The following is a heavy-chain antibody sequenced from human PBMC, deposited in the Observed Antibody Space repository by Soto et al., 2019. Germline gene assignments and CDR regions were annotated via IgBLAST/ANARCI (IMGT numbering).Heavy chain of an antibody. J-gene: IGHJ4*02. D-gene: IGHD5-12*01. CDR2: ITSSSSNFT. CDR1: GFAFSDYY. Sequence: GGSLRLSCEASGFAFSDYYMSWIRQAPGKGLEWVAYITSSSSNFTNYADSVRGRFTISRDNARNSVSLQMNSLRPEDTAVYYCVRDRGYSGYTFWGQGTQVTVSS. CDR3: VRDRGYSGYTF. V-gene: IGHV3-11*06.